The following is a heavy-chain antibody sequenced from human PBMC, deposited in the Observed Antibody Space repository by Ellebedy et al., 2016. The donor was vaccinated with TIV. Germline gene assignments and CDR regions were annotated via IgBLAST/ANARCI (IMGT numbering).Heavy chain of an antibody. J-gene: IGHJ4*02. Sequence: SETLSLTCTVSGGSVSSGSYYWSWIRQPPGKGLEWIGYIYYSGSTNYNPSLKSRVTISVDTSKNQFALKLSSVTAEDTALYYCGRVKAAATVMDYWGQGTLVTVSS. D-gene: IGHD6-13*01. V-gene: IGHV4-61*01. CDR2: IYYSGST. CDR3: GRVKAAATVMDY. CDR1: GGSVSSGSYY.